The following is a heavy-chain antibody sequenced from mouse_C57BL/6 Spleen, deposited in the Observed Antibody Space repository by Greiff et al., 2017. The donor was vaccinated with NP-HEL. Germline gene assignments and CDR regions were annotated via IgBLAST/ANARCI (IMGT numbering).Heavy chain of an antibody. CDR2: INPSSGYT. D-gene: IGHD2-3*01. CDR1: GYTFTSYW. V-gene: IGHV1-7*01. Sequence: QVQLQQSGAELAKPGASVKLSCKASGYTFTSYWMHWVKQRPGQGLEWIGYINPSSGYTKYNQKFKDKATLTADKSSSTAYMQLSSRTYEDSSVYYCARTWLLRDWYFDVWGTGTTVTVSS. J-gene: IGHJ1*03. CDR3: ARTWLLRDWYFDV.